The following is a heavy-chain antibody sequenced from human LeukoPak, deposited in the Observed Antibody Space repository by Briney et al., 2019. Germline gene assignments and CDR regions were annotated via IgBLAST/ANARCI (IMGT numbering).Heavy chain of an antibody. CDR1: GGTFSNYA. CDR2: IIPILGIA. D-gene: IGHD5-18*01. J-gene: IGHJ6*02. Sequence: SVTVSFTASGGTFSNYAISWVRQAPGQGLEWMGRIIPILGIANYAQKFQGRVTITADKSTSTAYMELSSLRSEDTAVYYCARDSDTYYYYYGMDVWSQGTTVTVSS. V-gene: IGHV1-69*04. CDR3: ARDSDTYYYYYGMDV.